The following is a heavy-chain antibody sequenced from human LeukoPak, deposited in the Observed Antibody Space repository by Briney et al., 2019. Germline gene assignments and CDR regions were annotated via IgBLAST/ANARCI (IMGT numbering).Heavy chain of an antibody. CDR3: ATQPYDGVDY. V-gene: IGHV3-53*01. J-gene: IGHJ4*02. D-gene: IGHD3-22*01. Sequence: GGSLRLSCAASGFTFSNYGMNWVRQAPGKGLEWVSVIYSGGSTYYADSVKGRFTISRDNSKNTLYLQMNSLRAEDTAVYYCATQPYDGVDYWGQGTLVTVSS. CDR2: IYSGGST. CDR1: GFTFSNYG.